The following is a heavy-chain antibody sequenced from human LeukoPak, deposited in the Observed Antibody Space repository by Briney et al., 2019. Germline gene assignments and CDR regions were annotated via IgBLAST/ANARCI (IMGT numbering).Heavy chain of an antibody. CDR3: ARETRSVTIFGVVIIEYYFDY. CDR1: GGTFSSYA. D-gene: IGHD3-3*01. J-gene: IGHJ4*02. CDR2: IIPIFGTA. V-gene: IGHV1-69*05. Sequence: SVKVSCKASGGTFSSYAISWVRQAPGQGLEWMGRIIPIFGTANYAQKFQGRGTITTDESTSTAYMELSSLRSEDTAVYYCARETRSVTIFGVVIIEYYFDYWGQGTLVTVSS.